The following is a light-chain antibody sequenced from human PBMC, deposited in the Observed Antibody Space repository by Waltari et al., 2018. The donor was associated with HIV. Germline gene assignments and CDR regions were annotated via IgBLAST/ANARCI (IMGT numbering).Light chain of an antibody. Sequence: EIVLTQSPGTLSLSPGERATLSCRASQSINSNYLAWYQQKPGQAPRLLIYGVSSRATGIPDRFSGSGSGTDFTLSISRLEPEDFAVYYCQQYGSSPQSFGQGTKLEIK. CDR3: QQYGSSPQS. V-gene: IGKV3-20*01. CDR2: GVS. CDR1: QSINSNY. J-gene: IGKJ2*03.